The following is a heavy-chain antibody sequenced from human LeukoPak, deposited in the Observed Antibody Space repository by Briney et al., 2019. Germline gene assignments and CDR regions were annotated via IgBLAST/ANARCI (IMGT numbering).Heavy chain of an antibody. CDR1: GGSSSGYY. J-gene: IGHJ5*02. CDR3: AKEGYCTNGVCYDWFDP. Sequence: PSETLSLTCAVYGGSSSGYYWSWIRQPPGKGLEWIGSIYYSGSTYYNPSLKSRVTISVDTSKNQFSLKLSSVTAADTAVYYCAKEGYCTNGVCYDWFDPWGQGTLVTVSS. D-gene: IGHD2-8*01. V-gene: IGHV4-34*01. CDR2: IYYSGST.